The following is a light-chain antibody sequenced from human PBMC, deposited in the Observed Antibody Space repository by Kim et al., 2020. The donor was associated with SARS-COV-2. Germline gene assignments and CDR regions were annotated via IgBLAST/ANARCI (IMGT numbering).Light chain of an antibody. CDR1: QSVSSK. Sequence: SVAPGERATLSGRASQSVSSKVAWYQQIPGRAPRFLIYAASTRATGIPARFSGSGSGTEFTLTISSLQSEDFAVYYCQQYNNWPYTFGQGTKLEI. CDR2: AAS. V-gene: IGKV3-15*01. J-gene: IGKJ2*01. CDR3: QQYNNWPYT.